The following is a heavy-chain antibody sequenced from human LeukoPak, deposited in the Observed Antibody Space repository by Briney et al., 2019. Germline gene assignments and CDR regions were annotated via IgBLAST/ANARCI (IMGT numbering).Heavy chain of an antibody. J-gene: IGHJ6*04. CDR2: IKQDGSEK. V-gene: IGHV3-7*03. Sequence: GRSLRLSCTASGFTFGDHAMSWVRQAPGKGLEWVANIKQDGSEKYYVDSVKGRFTISRDNAKNSLYLQMNSLRAEDTAVYYCARDFLGYCSGGSCFASYYYYGMDVWGKGTTVTVSS. D-gene: IGHD2-15*01. CDR1: GFTFGDHA. CDR3: ARDFLGYCSGGSCFASYYYYGMDV.